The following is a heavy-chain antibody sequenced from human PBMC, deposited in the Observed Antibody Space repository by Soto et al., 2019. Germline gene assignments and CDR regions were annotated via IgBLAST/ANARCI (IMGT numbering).Heavy chain of an antibody. CDR3: ARELELPGDYYYGMDV. CDR1: GDSVSSNSAA. J-gene: IGHJ6*02. CDR2: TYYRSKWYN. Sequence: SQTLSLTCAISGDSVSSNSAAWNWIRQSPSRGLEWLGRTYYRSKWYNDYAVSVKSRITNNPDTSKNQFSLQLNSVTPEDTAVYYCARELELPGDYYYGMDVWGQGTTVTVSS. V-gene: IGHV6-1*01. D-gene: IGHD1-7*01.